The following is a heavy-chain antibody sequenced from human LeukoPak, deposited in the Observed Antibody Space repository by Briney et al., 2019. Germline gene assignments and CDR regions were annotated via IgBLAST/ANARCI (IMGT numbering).Heavy chain of an antibody. J-gene: IGHJ4*02. D-gene: IGHD1-26*01. Sequence: NPSETLSLTCTVSGGSISTYFWSWIRQPPGKGLEWIGHIHYSGSTTYNPSLKSRVTISVDASKNQFSLKLSSVTAADTAVYYCARHKTGGTYPLDYWGQGTLVTVSS. CDR1: GGSISTYF. V-gene: IGHV4-59*08. CDR2: IHYSGST. CDR3: ARHKTGGTYPLDY.